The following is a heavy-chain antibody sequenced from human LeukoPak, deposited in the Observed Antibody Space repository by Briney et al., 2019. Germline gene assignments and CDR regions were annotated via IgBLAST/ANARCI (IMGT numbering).Heavy chain of an antibody. CDR3: ARVEGFIDY. CDR2: ISSSGSTK. V-gene: IGHV3-48*03. CDR1: GFTFNNYE. D-gene: IGHD3-16*02. J-gene: IGHJ4*02. Sequence: PGGSLRLSCAASGFTFNNYEMNWVRQAPGKGLEWVSYISSSGSTKYYADSVKGRFTISRDNAKNSLYLQMISLRAEDTALYYCARVEGFIDYWGQGTLVTVSS.